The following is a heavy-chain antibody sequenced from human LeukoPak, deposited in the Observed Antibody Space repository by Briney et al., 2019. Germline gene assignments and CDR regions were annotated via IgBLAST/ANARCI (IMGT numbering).Heavy chain of an antibody. CDR2: ARNKCNSYII. Sequence: GGSLRLSCAASGFTFSSYEMNWVRQAPGKGREWVGRARNKCNSYIIEYAASVRGRFTISRDDSKNSLYLQMNSLKTEDTAVYYCTRVNLRTGERFFDYWGQGAMVTVCS. CDR3: TRVNLRTGERFFDY. V-gene: IGHV3-72*01. CDR1: GFTFSSYE. D-gene: IGHD7-27*01. J-gene: IGHJ4*02.